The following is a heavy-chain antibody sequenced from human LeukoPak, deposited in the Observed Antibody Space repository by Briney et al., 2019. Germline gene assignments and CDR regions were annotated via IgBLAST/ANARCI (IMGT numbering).Heavy chain of an antibody. CDR2: ISASGSRT. D-gene: IGHD2-15*01. CDR1: GFISNNYA. V-gene: IGHV3-23*01. Sequence: GGSLRLSCEGSGFISNNYAISWVRRPPGRRPEWVSGISASGSRTHYADSVKGRFIISRDSSKNMVFLQMNSLRVEDTALYFCAKDPNGDYIGGFDMWGQGTMVTVSS. CDR3: AKDPNGDYIGGFDM. J-gene: IGHJ3*02.